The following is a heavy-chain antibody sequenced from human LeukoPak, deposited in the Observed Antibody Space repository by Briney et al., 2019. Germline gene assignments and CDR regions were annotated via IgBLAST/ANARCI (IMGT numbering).Heavy chain of an antibody. D-gene: IGHD2-2*02. J-gene: IGHJ5*02. CDR3: ARDLGVPAAIVNWFDP. CDR2: INTNTGNP. CDR1: GYTFTSYY. Sequence: GASVKVSCKASGYTFTSYYMHWVRQAPGQGLEWMGWINTNTGNPTYAQGFTGRFVFSLDTSVSTAYLQISSLKAEDTAVYYCARDLGVPAAIVNWFDPWGQGTLVTVSS. V-gene: IGHV7-4-1*02.